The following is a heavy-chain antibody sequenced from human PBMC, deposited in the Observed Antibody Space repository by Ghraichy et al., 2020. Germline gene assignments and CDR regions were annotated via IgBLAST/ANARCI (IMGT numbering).Heavy chain of an antibody. CDR1: GFAFSNAW. V-gene: IGHV3-15*01. D-gene: IGHD1-14*01. J-gene: IGHJ4*02. Sequence: GSLRLSCAASGFAFSNAWMSWVRQAPGKGLEWVGRIKSETSGGTIEYAAPVKHRFTISRDDSKNTLYLQMNSLKTEDTAVYYCTTNLAYWGRGTLVTVSS. CDR3: TTNLAY. CDR2: IKSETSGGTI.